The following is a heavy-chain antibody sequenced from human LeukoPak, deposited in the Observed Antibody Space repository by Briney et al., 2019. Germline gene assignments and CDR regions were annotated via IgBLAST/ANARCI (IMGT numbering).Heavy chain of an antibody. CDR1: GFTFDDCA. V-gene: IGHV3-9*01. Sequence: GGSLRLSCAASGFTFDDCAMHWVRQAPGKGLEWVSGISWNSGSIGYADSVKGRFTISRDNAKNSLYLQMNSLRAEDTALYYCAKDKAGYSSSWYPVGWFDPWGQGTLVTVSS. J-gene: IGHJ5*02. CDR3: AKDKAGYSSSWYPVGWFDP. D-gene: IGHD6-13*01. CDR2: ISWNSGSI.